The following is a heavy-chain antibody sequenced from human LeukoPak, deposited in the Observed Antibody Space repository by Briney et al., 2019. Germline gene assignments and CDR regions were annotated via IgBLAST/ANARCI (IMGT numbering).Heavy chain of an antibody. D-gene: IGHD2-15*01. J-gene: IGHJ4*02. CDR3: ARDTPYCSGGSCYSGNYFDY. V-gene: IGHV4-39*07. CDR2: IYYSGST. Sequence: SETLSLTCTVSGGSISSSSYYWGWIRQPPGKGLEWIGSIYYSGSTYYNPSLKSRVTISVDTSKNQFSLKLSSVTAADTAAYYCARDTPYCSGGSCYSGNYFDYWGQGTLVTVSS. CDR1: GGSISSSSYY.